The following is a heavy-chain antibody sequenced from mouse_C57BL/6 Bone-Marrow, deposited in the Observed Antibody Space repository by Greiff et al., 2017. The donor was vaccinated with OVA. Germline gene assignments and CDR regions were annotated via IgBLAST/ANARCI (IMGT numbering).Heavy chain of an antibody. J-gene: IGHJ3*01. D-gene: IGHD1-1*01. CDR2: IYPGGGYT. Sequence: QVQLKQSGAELVRPGTSVKMSCKASGYTFTNYWIGWAQQRPGHGLEWIGDIYPGGGYTNYNEKFKGKATLTADKSSSTAYMQFSSLTSEDSAIYYCARGGYGSSSWFAYWGQGTLVTVSA. V-gene: IGHV1-63*01. CDR1: GYTFTNYW. CDR3: ARGGYGSSSWFAY.